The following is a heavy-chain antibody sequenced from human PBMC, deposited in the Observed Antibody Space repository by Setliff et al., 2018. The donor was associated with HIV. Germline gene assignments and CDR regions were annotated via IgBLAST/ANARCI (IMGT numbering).Heavy chain of an antibody. J-gene: IGHJ4*02. CDR3: ARGPVVGFDS. CDR2: IHHSGST. D-gene: IGHD2-15*01. V-gene: IGHV4-34*01. Sequence: SETLSLTCAVYGGSFSGYYWSWVRQPPGKGLEWIGEIHHSGSTNNNPSLKSRVTISLAASKNQFSLKLRSVTVADTAVYFCARGPVVGFDSWGQGTLVTVSS. CDR1: GGSFSGYY.